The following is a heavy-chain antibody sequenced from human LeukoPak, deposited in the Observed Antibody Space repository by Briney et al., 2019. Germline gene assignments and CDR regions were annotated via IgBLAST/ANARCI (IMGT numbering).Heavy chain of an antibody. CDR1: GFTFSSYA. Sequence: GGSLRLSCAASGFTFSSYAMSWVRQAPGKGLEWVSVIYSGGSTYYADSVKGRFTISRDNSKNTLYLQMNSLRAEDTAVYYCARELGYCSSTSCYTPYYGMDVWGQGTTVTVSS. CDR2: IYSGGST. J-gene: IGHJ6*02. CDR3: ARELGYCSSTSCYTPYYGMDV. D-gene: IGHD2-2*02. V-gene: IGHV3-66*01.